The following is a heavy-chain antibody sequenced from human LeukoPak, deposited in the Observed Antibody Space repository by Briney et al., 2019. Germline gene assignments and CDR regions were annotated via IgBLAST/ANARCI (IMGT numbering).Heavy chain of an antibody. Sequence: SETLSLTCTVSGGSISSSSYYWGWIRQPPGKGLEWIGYIYYSGSTNYNPSLKSRVTISVDTSKNQFSLKLSSVTAADTAVYYCARDSSDSSGGGNDYWGQGTLVTVSS. CDR3: ARDSSDSSGGGNDY. CDR1: GGSISSSSYY. D-gene: IGHD3-22*01. CDR2: IYYSGST. J-gene: IGHJ4*02. V-gene: IGHV4-61*01.